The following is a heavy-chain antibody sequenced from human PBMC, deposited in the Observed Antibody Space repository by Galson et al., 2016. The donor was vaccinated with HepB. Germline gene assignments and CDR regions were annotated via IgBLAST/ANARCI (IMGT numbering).Heavy chain of an antibody. Sequence: LRLSCAASEFTFDNYAMSWVRQAPGKGLEWVSGISGSGTNSHYADSVRDRFTISRDNSENTLYLQMNSLRADDTAVYHCAIGGSNYFDKWGQGTLVTVSS. CDR2: ISGSGTNS. V-gene: IGHV3-23*01. D-gene: IGHD6-6*01. J-gene: IGHJ4*02. CDR3: AIGGSNYFDK. CDR1: EFTFDNYA.